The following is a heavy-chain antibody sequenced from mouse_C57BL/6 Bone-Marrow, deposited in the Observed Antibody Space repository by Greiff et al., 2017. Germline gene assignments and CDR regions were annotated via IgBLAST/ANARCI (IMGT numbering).Heavy chain of an antibody. CDR1: GFNIKNTY. J-gene: IGHJ2*01. Sequence: DVKLQESVAELVRPGASVKLSCTASGFNIKNTYMHWVKQRPEQGLEWIGRIDPANGNTKYAPKFQGKATITADTSSNTAYLQLSSLTSKDTAIYYCAGNDYDYYYFDYWGQGTTLTVSS. D-gene: IGHD2-4*01. V-gene: IGHV14-3*01. CDR2: IDPANGNT. CDR3: AGNDYDYYYFDY.